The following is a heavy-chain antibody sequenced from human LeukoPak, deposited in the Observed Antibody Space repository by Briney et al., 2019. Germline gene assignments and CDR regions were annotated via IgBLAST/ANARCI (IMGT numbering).Heavy chain of an antibody. V-gene: IGHV3-30*03. D-gene: IGHD1-26*01. Sequence: GGSLRLSCAASGFTVSSNYMSWVRQAPGKGLEWVAATLYEEKEKYYADSVKGRFAIARDNSMKMLYLQMNNLTTEDTAIYYCATFSGTAVVVTYFDYWGQGTLVSVSS. CDR3: ATFSGTAVVVTYFDY. CDR1: GFTVSSNY. J-gene: IGHJ4*02. CDR2: TLYEEKEK.